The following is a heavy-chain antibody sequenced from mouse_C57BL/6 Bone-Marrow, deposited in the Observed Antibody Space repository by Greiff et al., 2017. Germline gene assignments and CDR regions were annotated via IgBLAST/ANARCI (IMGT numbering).Heavy chain of an antibody. D-gene: IGHD1-1*01. CDR3: SRQVTTVLATKYFDV. CDR2: ISGGGGNT. V-gene: IGHV5-9*01. Sequence: EVHLVESGGGLVKPGGSLKLSCAASGFTFSSYTMSWVRQTPEKRLQWVAAISGGGGNTYYPDSVKGRFTISRDNDKNILYLQMSSLRSEGTALYYCSRQVTTVLATKYFDVWGTGTTVTVSS. CDR1: GFTFSSYT. J-gene: IGHJ1*03.